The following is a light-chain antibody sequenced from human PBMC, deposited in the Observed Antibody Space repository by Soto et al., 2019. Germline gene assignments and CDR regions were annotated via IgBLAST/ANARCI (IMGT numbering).Light chain of an antibody. Sequence: QSALTQPASVSGSPGQAITISCTGTSSDVGGYNYGSWYQQHPGKAPKLMIYDVSNRPAGVSNRFSGSKSGNTASLTISGLQAEDEADYFYSSSTSSSTLVFGGGTKLTVL. CDR2: DVS. CDR3: SSSTSSSTLV. J-gene: IGLJ2*01. CDR1: SSDVGGYNY. V-gene: IGLV2-14*01.